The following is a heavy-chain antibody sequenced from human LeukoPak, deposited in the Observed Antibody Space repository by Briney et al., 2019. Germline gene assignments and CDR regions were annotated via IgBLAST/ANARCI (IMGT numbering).Heavy chain of an antibody. Sequence: ASVEVSCKASGYTFTSFDINWVRQATGQGVEWMGWMNPNSGNTGYAQKFQGRVTITRNTSISTAYMELSSLRSEDTAVYYCARGRSHYYWYYYVDVWGKGTTVTVSS. CDR3: ARGRSHYYWYYYVDV. J-gene: IGHJ6*03. V-gene: IGHV1-8*03. CDR1: GYTFTSFD. CDR2: MNPNSGNT.